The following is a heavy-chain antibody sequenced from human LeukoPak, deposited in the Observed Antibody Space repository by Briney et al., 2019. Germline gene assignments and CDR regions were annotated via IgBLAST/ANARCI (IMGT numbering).Heavy chain of an antibody. CDR1: GFSFSSYA. V-gene: IGHV3-7*01. CDR3: ARNQLYSGGWYRDY. Sequence: GGSLRLSCATSGFSFSSYAMSWVRQAPGKGLEWVANIKQDGSEKYYVDSVKGRFTISRDNAKNSLYLQMNSLRAEDTAVYYCARNQLYSGGWYRDYWGQGTLVTVSS. D-gene: IGHD6-19*01. CDR2: IKQDGSEK. J-gene: IGHJ4*02.